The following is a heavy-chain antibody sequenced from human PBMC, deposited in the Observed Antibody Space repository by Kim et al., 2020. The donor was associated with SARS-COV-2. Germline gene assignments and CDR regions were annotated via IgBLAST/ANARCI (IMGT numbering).Heavy chain of an antibody. D-gene: IGHD3-10*01. Sequence: SVKVSCKASGGTFSSYAISWVRQAPGQGLEWMGGIIPIFGTANYAQKFQGRVTITADESTSTAYMELSSLRSEDTAVYYCARGPQDGSGSYYYYYYYGMDVWGQGTTVTVSS. V-gene: IGHV1-69*13. CDR1: GGTFSSYA. CDR3: ARGPQDGSGSYYYYYYYGMDV. J-gene: IGHJ6*02. CDR2: IIPIFGTA.